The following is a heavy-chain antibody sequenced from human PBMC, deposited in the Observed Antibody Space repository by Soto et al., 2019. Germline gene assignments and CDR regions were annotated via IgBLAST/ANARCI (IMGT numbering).Heavy chain of an antibody. J-gene: IGHJ3*02. CDR1: GFTFSNYA. CDR2: ISGSGGNI. D-gene: IGHD6-19*01. CDR3: AKSSGWYDAFDI. V-gene: IGHV3-23*01. Sequence: EVQLLESGGGLVQPGGSPRLSCAASGFTFSNYAMSWVRQAPGKGLEWVSTISGSGGNIYYADSVKGRFTISRDNSKNTLYLKMNSLRAEDTAVYYCAKSSGWYDAFDIWGQGTMVTVSS.